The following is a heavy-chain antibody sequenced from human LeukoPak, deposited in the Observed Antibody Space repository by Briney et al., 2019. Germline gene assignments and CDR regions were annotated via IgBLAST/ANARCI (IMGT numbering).Heavy chain of an antibody. D-gene: IGHD1-26*01. V-gene: IGHV4-59*11. CDR3: ASLYSGSYDTDSFDYFNY. CDR1: GGSISSHY. CDR2: MYFSGIT. J-gene: IGHJ4*02. Sequence: PSQTLSLTCTVSGGSISSHYWSWIRQPPGKGLEWMGYMYFSGITTYNPSLKSRVTISVDTSTNQFSLKLSSVTAADTAVYYYASLYSGSYDTDSFDYFNYWGQGTLVTVSS.